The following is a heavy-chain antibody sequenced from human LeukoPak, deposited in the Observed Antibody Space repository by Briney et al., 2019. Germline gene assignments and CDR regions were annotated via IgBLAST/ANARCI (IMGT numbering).Heavy chain of an antibody. CDR1: GFTFSSYA. J-gene: IGHJ4*02. D-gene: IGHD6-19*01. Sequence: GGSLRLSCAASGFTFSSYAMSWVRQAPGKGLEWVSAISGSGGSTYYADSVKGRFTISRDNAKNSLYLQMNSLRAEDTAVYCCARGRGSSGCQDYWGQGTLVTVSS. CDR2: ISGSGGST. CDR3: ARGRGSSGCQDY. V-gene: IGHV3-23*01.